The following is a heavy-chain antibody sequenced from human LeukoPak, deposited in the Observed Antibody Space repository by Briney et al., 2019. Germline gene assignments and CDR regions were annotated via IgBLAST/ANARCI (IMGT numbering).Heavy chain of an antibody. Sequence: PGGSLRLSCAASGFTFRTYAMTWARQAPGKGLEWVSAIGPSGRSTYYADSVRGRFTISRDNSKNTLYLQMNSLRAEDTAIYYCAKDPMVRGATYDYWGQGTLVTVSS. V-gene: IGHV3-23*01. J-gene: IGHJ4*02. CDR3: AKDPMVRGATYDY. CDR2: IGPSGRST. D-gene: IGHD3-10*01. CDR1: GFTFRTYA.